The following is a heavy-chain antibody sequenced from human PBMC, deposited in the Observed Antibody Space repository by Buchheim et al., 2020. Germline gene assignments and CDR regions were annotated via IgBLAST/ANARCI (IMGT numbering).Heavy chain of an antibody. D-gene: IGHD6-13*01. Sequence: EVQLVESGGGLVQPGGSLRLSCAASGFTFSSYSMNWVRQAPGKGLEWVSYISSSSSTIYYADSVKGRFTISRDNAKNSLYLQTNSLRDEDTAVYYCARDRYSSSWYYFDYWGQGTL. V-gene: IGHV3-48*02. CDR2: ISSSSSTI. CDR1: GFTFSSYS. CDR3: ARDRYSSSWYYFDY. J-gene: IGHJ4*02.